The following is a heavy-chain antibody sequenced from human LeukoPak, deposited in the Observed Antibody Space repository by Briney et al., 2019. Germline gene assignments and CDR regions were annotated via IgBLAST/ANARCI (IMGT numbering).Heavy chain of an antibody. CDR3: ARGVTTGTTPYYYAMDV. D-gene: IGHD1-1*01. V-gene: IGHV3-30*03. CDR1: GFTFSSYG. J-gene: IGHJ6*02. Sequence: PGGSLRLSCAASGFTFSSYGMHWVRQAPGKGLEWVAVISYDGSNKYYADSVKGRFTISRDNSKNTLYLQMNGLRAEDTAVYYCARGVTTGTTPYYYAMDVWGQGTTVTVSS. CDR2: ISYDGSNK.